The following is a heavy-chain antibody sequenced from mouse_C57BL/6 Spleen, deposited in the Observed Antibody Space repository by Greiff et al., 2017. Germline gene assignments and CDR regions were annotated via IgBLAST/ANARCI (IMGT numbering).Heavy chain of an antibody. V-gene: IGHV5-16*01. CDR1: GFTFSDYY. D-gene: IGHD1-1*01. J-gene: IGHJ3*01. CDR3: ARGGYGSSYGFAY. CDR2: INYDGSST. Sequence: VRLKESEGGLVQPGSSMKLSCTASGFTFSDYYMAWVRQVPEKGLEWVANINYDGSSTYYLDSLKSRFIISSDNAKNILYLQMSSLKSEDTAAYYCARGGYGSSYGFAYWGQGTLVTVSA.